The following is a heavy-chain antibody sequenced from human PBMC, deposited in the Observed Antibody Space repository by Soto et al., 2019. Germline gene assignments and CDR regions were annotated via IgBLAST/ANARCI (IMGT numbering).Heavy chain of an antibody. CDR2: INHSGST. D-gene: IGHD6-6*01. CDR1: GGSFSGYY. V-gene: IGHV4-34*01. Sequence: SETLSLTCAVYGGSFSGYYWSWIRQPPGKGLEWIGEINHSGSTNYNPSLKSRVTISVDTSKNQFSLNLSSVTATDTAGYYCARGGAGSSSGFDSWGQGTLVTVSS. CDR3: ARGGAGSSSGFDS. J-gene: IGHJ4*02.